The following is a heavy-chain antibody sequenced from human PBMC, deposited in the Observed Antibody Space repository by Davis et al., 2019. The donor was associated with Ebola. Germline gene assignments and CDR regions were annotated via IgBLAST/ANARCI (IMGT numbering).Heavy chain of an antibody. D-gene: IGHD5-12*01. CDR2: IYYSGST. Sequence: MPSETLSLTCTVSGGSISSYYWSWIRQPPGKGLEWIGYIYYSGSTNYNPSLKSRVPISVDTSKNQFSLKLSSVTAADTAVYYCARVRWKDGYALDNWGQGTLVTVSS. CDR1: GGSISSYY. V-gene: IGHV4-59*01. J-gene: IGHJ4*02. CDR3: ARVRWKDGYALDN.